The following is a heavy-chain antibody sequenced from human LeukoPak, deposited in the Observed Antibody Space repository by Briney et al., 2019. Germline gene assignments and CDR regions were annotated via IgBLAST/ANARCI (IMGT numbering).Heavy chain of an antibody. Sequence: SETLSLTCTVSGGSIGTYYWSWIPQPAGKGLEWIGRIYTSGSTNYNPSLKSRLTMSVDTSKNQFSLRLSSVTAADSAVYYCARDRYYYDSSAYYYRFDPWGQGTLVTVSS. J-gene: IGHJ5*02. D-gene: IGHD3-22*01. CDR1: GGSIGTYY. CDR3: ARDRYYYDSSAYYYRFDP. CDR2: IYTSGST. V-gene: IGHV4-4*07.